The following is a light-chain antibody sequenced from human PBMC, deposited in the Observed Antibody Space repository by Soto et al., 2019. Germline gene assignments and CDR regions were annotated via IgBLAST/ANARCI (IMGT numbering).Light chain of an antibody. CDR1: QSVSRN. CDR2: GAS. CDR3: QQYNNWTPWT. J-gene: IGKJ1*01. V-gene: IGKV3-15*01. Sequence: IVMTQSPATLSVSPGERATRSCRASQSVSRNLAWYHHKPGHAPRRLIYGASTSATGNPDRVSGSGSGTEFTLTISSLQSEDFAVYYCQQYNNWTPWTFGQGTKVEL.